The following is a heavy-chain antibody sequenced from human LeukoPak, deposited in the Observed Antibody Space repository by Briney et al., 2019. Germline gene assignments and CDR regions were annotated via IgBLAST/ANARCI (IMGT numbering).Heavy chain of an antibody. Sequence: SETLSLTCAVSGYSISSGYYWGWTRQPPGKGLGWIGSIYHSGGTYYNPSLKSRVTISVDTSKNQFSLKLSSVTAADTAVYYCVCGRSWYYFDYWGQGTLVTVSS. D-gene: IGHD2-21*01. J-gene: IGHJ4*02. CDR1: GYSISSGYY. CDR3: VCGRSWYYFDY. V-gene: IGHV4-38-2*01. CDR2: IYHSGGT.